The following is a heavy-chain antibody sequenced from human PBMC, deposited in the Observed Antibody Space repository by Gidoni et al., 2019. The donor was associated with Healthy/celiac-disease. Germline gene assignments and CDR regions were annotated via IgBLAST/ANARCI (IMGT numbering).Heavy chain of an antibody. J-gene: IGHJ5*02. D-gene: IGHD1-1*01. Sequence: QVQLVQSGAEVKKPGSSVTVSCQASGVTFSSYAISWVRQAPGQGLEWMGGILPIFGTANYAQKFQGRVTITADESTSTAYMELSSLRSEDTAVYYCARDPTKGGYNWFDPWGQGTLVTVSS. CDR1: GVTFSSYA. CDR3: ARDPTKGGYNWFDP. V-gene: IGHV1-69*01. CDR2: ILPIFGTA.